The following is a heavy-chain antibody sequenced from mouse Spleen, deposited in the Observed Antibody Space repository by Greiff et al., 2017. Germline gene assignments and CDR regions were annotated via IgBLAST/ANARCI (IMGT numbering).Heavy chain of an antibody. Sequence: QVQLQQPGAELVRPGSSVKLSCKASGYTFTSYWMDWVKQRPGQGLEWIGNIYPSDSETHYNQKFKDKATLTVDKSSSTAYMQLSSLTSEDSAVYYCARWLYDGDYWGQGTTLTVSS. CDR1: GYTFTSYW. CDR3: ARWLYDGDY. D-gene: IGHD2-3*01. CDR2: IYPSDSET. J-gene: IGHJ2*01. V-gene: IGHV1-61*01.